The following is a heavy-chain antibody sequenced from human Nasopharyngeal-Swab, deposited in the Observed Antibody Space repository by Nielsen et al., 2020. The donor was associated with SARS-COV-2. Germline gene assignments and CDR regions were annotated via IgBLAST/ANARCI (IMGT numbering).Heavy chain of an antibody. CDR3: ARVNVVYYYYGMDV. J-gene: IGHJ6*02. V-gene: IGHV7-4-1*02. D-gene: IGHD2-15*01. CDR2: INTNTGNP. Sequence: WVGQAPGQGLERMGWINTNTGNPTYAQGFTGRFVFSLDTSVSTAYLQISSLKAEDTAVYYCARVNVVYYYYGMDVWGQGTTVTVSS.